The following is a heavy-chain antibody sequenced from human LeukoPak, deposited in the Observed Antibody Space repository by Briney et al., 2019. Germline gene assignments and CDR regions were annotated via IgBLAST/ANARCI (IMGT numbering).Heavy chain of an antibody. D-gene: IGHD3-10*01. J-gene: IGHJ4*02. V-gene: IGHV1-18*01. CDR1: GDTFSSYG. CDR3: AREFSYYGSGSYYNADFDY. CDR2: ISAYNGNT. Sequence: ASVKVSCKASGDTFSSYGISWVRQAPGQGLVWMGWISAYNGNTNYAQKVQGRVTMTTDTSTSTAYMELRSLRSDDTAVYYCAREFSYYGSGSYYNADFDYWGQGTLVTVSS.